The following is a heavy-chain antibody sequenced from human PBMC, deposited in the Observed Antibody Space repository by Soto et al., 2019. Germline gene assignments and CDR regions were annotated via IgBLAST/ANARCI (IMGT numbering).Heavy chain of an antibody. V-gene: IGHV3-33*01. Sequence: HPGGSLRLSCAASGFTFSSYGMHWVRQAPGKGLEWVAVIWYDGSNKYYADSVKGRFTISRDNSKNTLYLQMNSLTAEDTAVYFCARVKMATLYYFDSWGQGTLVTVSS. CDR3: ARVKMATLYYFDS. CDR2: IWYDGSNK. D-gene: IGHD5-12*01. J-gene: IGHJ4*02. CDR1: GFTFSSYG.